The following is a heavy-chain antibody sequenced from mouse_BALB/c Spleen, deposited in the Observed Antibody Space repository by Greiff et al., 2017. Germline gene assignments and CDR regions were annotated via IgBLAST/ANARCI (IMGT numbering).Heavy chain of an antibody. CDR1: GYTFTSYW. J-gene: IGHJ3*01. Sequence: VQLQESGAELARPGASVKLSCKASGYTFTSYWMQWVKQRPGQGLEWIGAIYPGDGDTRYTQKFKGKATLTADKSSSTAYMQLSSLASEDSAVYYCARGRDYYDYDDGSWFAYWGQGTLVTVSA. CDR3: ARGRDYYDYDDGSWFAY. CDR2: IYPGDGDT. V-gene: IGHV1-87*01. D-gene: IGHD2-4*01.